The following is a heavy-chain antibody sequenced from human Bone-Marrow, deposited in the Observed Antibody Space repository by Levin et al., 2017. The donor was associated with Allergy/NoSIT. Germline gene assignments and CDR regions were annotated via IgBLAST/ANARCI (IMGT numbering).Heavy chain of an antibody. Sequence: GGSLRLSCAVSGFTFSDSAVHWVRQTSGKGLEWVGLIRSQTNTYATAYAVSVKVRFTVSRDDSKNTAYLQMNSLKTEDTAVYYCTRRSTRTAAGMDVWGQGTTVTVSS. CDR1: GFTFSDSA. CDR3: TRRSTRTAAGMDV. J-gene: IGHJ6*02. CDR2: IRSQTNTYAT. V-gene: IGHV3-73*01. D-gene: IGHD2-2*01.